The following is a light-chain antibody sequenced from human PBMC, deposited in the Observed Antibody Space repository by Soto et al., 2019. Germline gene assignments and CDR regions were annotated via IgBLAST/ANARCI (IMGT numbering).Light chain of an antibody. J-gene: IGLJ3*02. CDR1: SSDVGGYKF. CDR2: EVN. V-gene: IGLV2-14*01. Sequence: QSALTQPASVSASPGQSITISCTGTSSDVGGYKFVSWYQHHPGKAPKLMIYEVNNRPSGVSNRFSGSKSGNTASLTISGLQPEDDADYYCLSYTSANTRVFGGGTKLTV. CDR3: LSYTSANTRV.